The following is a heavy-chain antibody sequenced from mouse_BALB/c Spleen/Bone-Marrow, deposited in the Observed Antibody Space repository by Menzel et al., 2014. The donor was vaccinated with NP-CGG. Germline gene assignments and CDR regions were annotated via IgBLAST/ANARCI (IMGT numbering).Heavy chain of an antibody. CDR2: IDPSDSYT. D-gene: IGHD2-3*01. J-gene: IGHJ4*01. V-gene: IGHV1-69*02. Sequence: QVQLQQSGAELVKPGASVKLSCKASGYTFTSYWMHWVKQRPGPGLEWIGEIDPSDSYTNYNQKFKGKATLTVDKSSSTAYMQLSSLTSEDSAVYFCARWLLRYYAMDDWGQGTSVTVSS. CDR1: GYTFTSYW. CDR3: ARWLLRYYAMDD.